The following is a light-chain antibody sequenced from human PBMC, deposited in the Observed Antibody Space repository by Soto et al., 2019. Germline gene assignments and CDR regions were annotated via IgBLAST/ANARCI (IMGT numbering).Light chain of an antibody. J-gene: IGKJ1*01. Sequence: IQLTQSPSSLSASVGDRVTITCRASQGISSYLAWYQQKPGKAPKLLIYAASTLQSGVPPRFSGSGSGTGFTLTISSLQPEDFATYYCQQLNSYPRTFGQGTKVDIK. CDR3: QQLNSYPRT. CDR1: QGISSY. V-gene: IGKV1-9*01. CDR2: AAS.